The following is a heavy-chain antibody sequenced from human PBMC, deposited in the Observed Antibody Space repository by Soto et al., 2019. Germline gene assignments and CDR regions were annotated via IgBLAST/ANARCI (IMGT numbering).Heavy chain of an antibody. V-gene: IGHV1-46*03. CDR1: GYTFTSNY. D-gene: IGHD1-26*01. Sequence: QVQLVQSGAEVKEPGASVKISCQTSGYTFTSNYVHWVRQAPGQGLEWMAVINPTGDNAVYAPKLHTRLTMTPDSSTITLYVELSSLRSHDTAVYYCARDFSDTYSGRSSWGFDPWGQGTLVTVSS. CDR2: INPTGDNA. J-gene: IGHJ5*02. CDR3: ARDFSDTYSGRSSWGFDP.